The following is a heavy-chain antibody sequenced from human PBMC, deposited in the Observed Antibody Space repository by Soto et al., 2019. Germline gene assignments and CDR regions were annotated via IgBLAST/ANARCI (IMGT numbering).Heavy chain of an antibody. CDR2: ISSSSSTI. J-gene: IGHJ4*02. D-gene: IGHD3-3*01. Sequence: HPGGSLRLSCAASGFTFSSYSMNWVRQAPGKGLEWVSYISSSSSTIYYADSVKGRFTISRDNAKNSLYLQMNSLRDEDTAVYYCAREPPYDFWSGLYYFDYWGQGTLVTVSS. CDR1: GFTFSSYS. V-gene: IGHV3-48*02. CDR3: AREPPYDFWSGLYYFDY.